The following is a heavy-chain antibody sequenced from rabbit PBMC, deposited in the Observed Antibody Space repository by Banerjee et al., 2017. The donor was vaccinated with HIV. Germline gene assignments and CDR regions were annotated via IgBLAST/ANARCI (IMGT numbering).Heavy chain of an antibody. Sequence: QEQLEESGGDLVKPEGSLTLTCKASGFTLSNYWMCWVRQAPGKGLEWIACINTSSGNTVYATWAKGRFTISKTSWTTVTLQMTSLTAADTATYFCARDAGGDGYSNDLWGPGTLVTVS. CDR1: GFTLSNYW. J-gene: IGHJ6*01. CDR3: ARDAGGDGYSNDL. V-gene: IGHV1S45*01. CDR2: INTSSGNT. D-gene: IGHD7-1*01.